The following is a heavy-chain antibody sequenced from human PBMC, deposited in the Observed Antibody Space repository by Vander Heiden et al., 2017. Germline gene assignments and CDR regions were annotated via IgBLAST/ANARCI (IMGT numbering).Heavy chain of an antibody. J-gene: IGHJ5*02. Sequence: EVQLVQSGAEVKKPGESLKISCKGSGYSFTSYWIGWVRQLPGKGLEGRGISYTDDSDTRYSRAVQGQVTISAEKAISTAEMKWNRLEASETAMYYCARRGKEDSRSVWFDPGCHGPIVTVSS. D-gene: IGHD6-6*01. CDR2: SYTDDSDT. CDR1: GYSFTSYW. V-gene: IGHV5-51*01. CDR3: ARRGKEDSRSVWFDP.